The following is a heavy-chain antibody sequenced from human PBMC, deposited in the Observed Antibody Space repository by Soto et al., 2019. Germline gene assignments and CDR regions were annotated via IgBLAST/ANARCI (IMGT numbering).Heavy chain of an antibody. J-gene: IGHJ4*02. V-gene: IGHV3-15*01. CDR1: GFTFTNAW. Sequence: EVQLVESGGGLVKPGGSLRLSCAASGFTFTNAWMNWVRQAPGKGLEWVGRIKSTPDGGTTDYGAPVKGRFTISRDDSKDTLYLQMNSLKNEDTAVYYCTTGRSVLVRGNSNYWGLGTLVTVSP. CDR2: IKSTPDGGTT. D-gene: IGHD3-10*01. CDR3: TTGRSVLVRGNSNY.